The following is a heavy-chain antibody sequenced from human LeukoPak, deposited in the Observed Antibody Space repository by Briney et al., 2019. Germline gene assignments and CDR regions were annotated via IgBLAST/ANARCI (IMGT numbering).Heavy chain of an antibody. D-gene: IGHD6-13*01. V-gene: IGHV3-30-3*01. Sequence: GGSLRLSCAASGFTFSSYAMHWVRQAPGKGLEWVAVISYDGSNKYYADSVKGRFTISRDNSKNTLYLQMNSLRAEDTAVYYCARDLGDIAAAGTTYYYYYGMDVWGQGTTVTVSS. CDR2: ISYDGSNK. CDR1: GFTFSSYA. CDR3: ARDLGDIAAAGTTYYYYYGMDV. J-gene: IGHJ6*02.